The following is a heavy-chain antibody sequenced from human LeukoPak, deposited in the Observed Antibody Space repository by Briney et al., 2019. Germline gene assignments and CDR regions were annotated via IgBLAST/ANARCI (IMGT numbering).Heavy chain of an antibody. CDR3: ARGSAPRAQRGWFDP. D-gene: IGHD2-15*01. CDR2: SILSGST. J-gene: IGHJ5*02. V-gene: IGHV4-34*01. CDR1: GGSFSGYY. Sequence: SETLSLTCAVYGGSFSGYYWSWIRQPPGKGLEWIGESILSGSTNYNPSLKSRVTISVDTSKNQFSLKLSSVTAADTAVYYCARGSAPRAQRGWFDPWGQGTLVTVSS.